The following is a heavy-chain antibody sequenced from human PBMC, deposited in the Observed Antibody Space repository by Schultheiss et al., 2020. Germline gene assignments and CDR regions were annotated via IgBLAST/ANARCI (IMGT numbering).Heavy chain of an antibody. Sequence: SETLSLTCAVYGGSFSGYYWGWIRQPPGKGLEWIGSIYYTGSTYYNPSLKSRVTISVDTSKNQFSLKLSSVTAEDTAVYYCARPAGTPSYMDVWGKGNTVTVSS. CDR3: ARPAGTPSYMDV. J-gene: IGHJ6*03. CDR1: GGSFSGYY. V-gene: IGHV4-34*01. D-gene: IGHD6-19*01. CDR2: IYYTGST.